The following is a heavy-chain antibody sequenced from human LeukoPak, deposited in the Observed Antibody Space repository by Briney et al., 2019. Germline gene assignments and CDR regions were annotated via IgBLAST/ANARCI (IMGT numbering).Heavy chain of an antibody. Sequence: GGSLRLSCAASGFTFSNYWMTWVRQAPGKGLEWVANIKQDGTEEYYVDSVKGRFTISRDNAKKSLYLQMNSLRAEDTAVYYCARAYFYGSESYWGQGTLVTVSS. CDR1: GFTFSNYW. CDR3: ARAYFYGSESY. CDR2: IKQDGTEE. V-gene: IGHV3-7*01. J-gene: IGHJ4*02. D-gene: IGHD3-10*01.